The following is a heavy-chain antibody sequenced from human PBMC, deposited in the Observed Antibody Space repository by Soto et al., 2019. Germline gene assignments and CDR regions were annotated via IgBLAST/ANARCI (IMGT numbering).Heavy chain of an antibody. Sequence: ASETLSLTCAVYGGSFSGYYWSWIRQPPGKGLEWIGEINHSGSTNYNPSLKSRVTISVDTSKNQFSLKLSSVTAADTAVYYCARLFGGYSYGNYWGQGTLVTVSS. D-gene: IGHD5-18*01. CDR1: GGSFSGYY. J-gene: IGHJ4*02. CDR2: INHSGST. V-gene: IGHV4-34*01. CDR3: ARLFGGYSYGNY.